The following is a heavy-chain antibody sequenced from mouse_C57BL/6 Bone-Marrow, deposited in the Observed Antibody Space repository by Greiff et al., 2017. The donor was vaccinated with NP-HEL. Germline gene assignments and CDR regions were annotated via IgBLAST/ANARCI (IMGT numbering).Heavy chain of an antibody. D-gene: IGHD2-1*01. CDR3: ARMRRGHGTGYFDV. Sequence: VKLVESGPGILQPSQTLSLTCSFSGFSLSTFGMGVGWIRQPSGKGLEWLAHIWWDDDKYYNPALKSRLTISKDTSKNQVFLKIANVDTADTATYYCARMRRGHGTGYFDVWGTGTTVTVSS. V-gene: IGHV8-8*01. CDR1: GFSLSTFGMG. J-gene: IGHJ1*03. CDR2: IWWDDDK.